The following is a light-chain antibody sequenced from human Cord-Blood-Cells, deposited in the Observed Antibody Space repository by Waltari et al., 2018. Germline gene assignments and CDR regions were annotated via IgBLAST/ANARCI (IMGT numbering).Light chain of an antibody. CDR3: QTWGTGILV. Sequence: QLVLTQSPSASASLGASVKLTCTLRSGHSSYAIAWQQQQPEKGPRYLMKLNSDGSHSKGDGIPDRFSGSSSGAERYLTISSLQSEDEADYYCQTWGTGILVFGGGTKLTVL. V-gene: IGLV4-69*01. CDR2: LNSDGSH. CDR1: SGHSSYA. J-gene: IGLJ3*02.